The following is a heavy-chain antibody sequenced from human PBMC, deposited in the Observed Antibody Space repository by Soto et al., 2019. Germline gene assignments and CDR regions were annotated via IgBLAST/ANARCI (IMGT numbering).Heavy chain of an antibody. D-gene: IGHD1-1*01. CDR3: ARDASATYYYYGMDV. CDR2: IYYSGST. Sequence: SETLSLTCTVSGGSVSSGNYYWSWIRQPPGKGLEWIAYIYYSGSTNYNPSLESRVTISVDTSKNQFSLKLSSVTAADTAVYYCARDASATYYYYGMDVWGQGTTVTVSS. V-gene: IGHV4-61*01. CDR1: GGSVSSGNYY. J-gene: IGHJ6*02.